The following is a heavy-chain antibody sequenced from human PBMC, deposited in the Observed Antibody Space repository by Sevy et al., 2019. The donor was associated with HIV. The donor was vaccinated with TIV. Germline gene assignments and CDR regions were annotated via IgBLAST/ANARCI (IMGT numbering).Heavy chain of an antibody. CDR1: GDSINNGNHW. V-gene: IGHV4-61*02. Sequence: SETLSLTCTVSGDSINNGNHWWSWVRQPAGKGLEWIGRIYRSGRSIMYNPSLEMRVTISVDTSKNQFSLKVTSVIAADTAIYYCARDGIRRDYWHGLDVWGQGTTVTVSS. CDR2: IYRSGRS. CDR3: ARDGIRRDYWHGLDV. J-gene: IGHJ6*02. D-gene: IGHD2-8*02.